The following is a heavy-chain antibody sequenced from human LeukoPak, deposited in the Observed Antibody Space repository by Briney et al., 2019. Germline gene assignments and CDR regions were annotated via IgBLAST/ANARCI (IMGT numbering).Heavy chain of an antibody. CDR1: GGSISSSSYY. CDR3: ARRAGDGENYFDY. Sequence: SETLSLTCTVSGGSISSSSYYWGWIRQPPGKGLEWIGSIYYSGSTYYNPSLKSRVTISVDTSKNQFSLKLSSVTAADTAVYYCARRAGDGENYFDYWGQGTLVTVSS. D-gene: IGHD5-24*01. CDR2: IYYSGST. J-gene: IGHJ4*02. V-gene: IGHV4-39*01.